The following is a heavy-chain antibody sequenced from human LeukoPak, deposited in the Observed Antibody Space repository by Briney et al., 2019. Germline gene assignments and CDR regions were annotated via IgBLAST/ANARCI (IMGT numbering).Heavy chain of an antibody. J-gene: IGHJ4*02. CDR1: GFTFSSYE. V-gene: IGHV3-48*03. CDR2: ISASGSTR. D-gene: IGHD3-16*02. CDR3: AKGNMITFGGVIDPIDY. Sequence: GGSLRLSCGASGFTFSSYEMNWVRQAPGKGLEWVSYISASGSTRYYADSVKGRFTISRDNAKNSLYLQMNSLRAEDTAVYYCAKGNMITFGGVIDPIDYWGQGTLVTVSS.